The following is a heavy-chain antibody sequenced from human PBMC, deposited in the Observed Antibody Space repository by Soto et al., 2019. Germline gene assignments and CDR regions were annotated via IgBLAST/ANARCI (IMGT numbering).Heavy chain of an antibody. CDR1: GFTFSSYA. CDR3: ARRSSGWYFDY. V-gene: IGHV3-23*01. J-gene: IGHJ4*02. CDR2: ISGSGGST. D-gene: IGHD6-19*01. Sequence: EVPLLESGGGLVQPGGSLRLSCAASGFTFSSYAMNWVRQAPGKGLEWVSVISGSGGSTYYADSVKGRFTISRDNAKTTLDLQMNSLRAEDTAVYYCARRSSGWYFDYWGQGTLVTVSS.